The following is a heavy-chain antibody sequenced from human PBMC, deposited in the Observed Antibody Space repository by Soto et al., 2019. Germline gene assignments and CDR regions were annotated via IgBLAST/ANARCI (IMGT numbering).Heavy chain of an antibody. J-gene: IGHJ2*01. CDR3: ARGNHRWLQLWYFAL. D-gene: IGHD5-12*01. V-gene: IGHV1-69*12. CDR2: IIPIFGTA. CDR1: GGTLSSYT. Sequence: QVQLVQSGAEVKKPGSSVTVSCKASGGTLSSYTISWVRQAPGQGLEWMGGIIPIFGTANYAQKFQGRVTITAVESTSTAYMELSSLRSDDTAVYYCARGNHRWLQLWYFALWGRGTLVTVSS.